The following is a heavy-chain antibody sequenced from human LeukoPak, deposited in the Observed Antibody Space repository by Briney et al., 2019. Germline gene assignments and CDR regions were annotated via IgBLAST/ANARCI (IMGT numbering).Heavy chain of an antibody. CDR2: IYTNGTT. CDR3: ARGLAAAGTGGYYFDY. CDR1: GGSVRNYY. D-gene: IGHD6-13*01. V-gene: IGHV4-4*07. J-gene: IGHJ4*02. Sequence: PSETLSLTCIVSGGSVRNYYWTWIRQPAGKGLQWIGRIYTNGTTNYSPSLKSRVTMSVDMSKNQFSLKLTSVTAADTAVYYCARGLAAAGTGGYYFDYWGQGTLVTVSS.